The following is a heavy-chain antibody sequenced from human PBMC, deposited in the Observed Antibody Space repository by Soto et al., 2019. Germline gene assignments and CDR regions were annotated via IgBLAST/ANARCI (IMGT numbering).Heavy chain of an antibody. J-gene: IGHJ4*01. CDR1: GGSISSSSYY. D-gene: IGHD3-3*01. CDR3: ARPSRVLLDPFDY. Sequence: SETLSLTCTVSGGSISSSSYYWGWIRQPPGKGLEWIGSIYYSGSTYYNPSLKSRVTISVDTSKNQFSLKLSSVTAADTAVYYCARPSRVLLDPFDYWGHGTLVTVSS. CDR2: IYYSGST. V-gene: IGHV4-39*01.